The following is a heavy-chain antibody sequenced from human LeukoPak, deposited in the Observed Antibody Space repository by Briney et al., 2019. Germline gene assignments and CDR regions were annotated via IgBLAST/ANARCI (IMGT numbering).Heavy chain of an antibody. CDR2: IYYSGST. V-gene: IGHV4-30-4*08. J-gene: IGHJ4*02. Sequence: SETLSLTCTVSGGSFSSGDYYWNWIRQPPGKGLEWIGYIYYSGSTYYNPSLKSRVIISLDTSKNQFSLKLSSVTAADTAVYYCARGTIFGVVIGAFDSWGQGTLVTVCS. D-gene: IGHD3-3*01. CDR1: GGSFSSGDYY. CDR3: ARGTIFGVVIGAFDS.